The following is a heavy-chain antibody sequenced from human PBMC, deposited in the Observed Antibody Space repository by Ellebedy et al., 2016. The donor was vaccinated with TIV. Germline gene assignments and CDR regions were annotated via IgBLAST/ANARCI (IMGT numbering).Heavy chain of an antibody. Sequence: GESLKISCAASGFTFSSYAMHWVRQSPGKGLEGVAVISYDGSNNHSADSVKGRFTISRDNSKKTLYLQMNSLRAEDTAVYYCARDQVYGIHLWFDYWGQGTLVTVSS. J-gene: IGHJ4*02. CDR2: ISYDGSNN. CDR1: GFTFSSYA. CDR3: ARDQVYGIHLWFDY. D-gene: IGHD5-18*01. V-gene: IGHV3-30-3*01.